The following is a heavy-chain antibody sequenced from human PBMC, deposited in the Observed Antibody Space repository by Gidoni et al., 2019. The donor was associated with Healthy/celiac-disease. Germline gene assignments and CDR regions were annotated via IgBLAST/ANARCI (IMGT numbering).Heavy chain of an antibody. V-gene: IGHV3-30*18. D-gene: IGHD3-22*01. Sequence: QVQLVESGGGVVQPGRARRRSCAEHGCTFRSKGMRWVRQAPGKGLEWVAVISYDGRNKFYAASVKGRFTISRDNSKNTLYLQMTSLRAEDTAVYYCAKDEANYYDSSGYYLDYYYGMDVWGQGTTFTVSS. CDR1: GCTFRSKG. J-gene: IGHJ6*02. CDR2: ISYDGRNK. CDR3: AKDEANYYDSSGYYLDYYYGMDV.